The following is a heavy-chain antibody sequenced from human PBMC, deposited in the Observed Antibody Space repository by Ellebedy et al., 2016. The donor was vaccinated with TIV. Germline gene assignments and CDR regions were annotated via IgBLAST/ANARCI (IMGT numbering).Heavy chain of an antibody. CDR1: GFTFSSYS. Sequence: GESLKISCAASGFTFSSYSMKWVRQAPGKGLEWVSYISSSSSTIYYADSVKGRFTISRDNAKNSLYLQMNSLRDEDTAVYYCAREARGQTTEAEYFQHWGQGTLVTVSS. CDR2: ISSSSSTI. J-gene: IGHJ1*01. D-gene: IGHD1-1*01. CDR3: AREARGQTTEAEYFQH. V-gene: IGHV3-48*02.